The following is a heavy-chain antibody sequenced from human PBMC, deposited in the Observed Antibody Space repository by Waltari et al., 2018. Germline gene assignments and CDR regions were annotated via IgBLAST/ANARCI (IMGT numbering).Heavy chain of an antibody. CDR2: SDYSGRT. CDR1: GGSISRYY. Sequence: QVQLQESGPGLVKPSETLSLTCTVSGGSISRYYWSWIRQPPGKGLEWIGYSDYSGRTNYNPSPKSRVTIAVDTSKNQFSLKLSSVTAADTAVYYCARVVITGTTYYYYGMDVWGQGTTVAVSS. V-gene: IGHV4-59*01. CDR3: ARVVITGTTYYYYGMDV. J-gene: IGHJ6*02. D-gene: IGHD1-7*01.